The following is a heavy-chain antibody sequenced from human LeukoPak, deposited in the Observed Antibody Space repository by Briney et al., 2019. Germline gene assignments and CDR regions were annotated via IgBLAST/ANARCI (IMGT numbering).Heavy chain of an antibody. CDR1: GFTFSSYG. J-gene: IGHJ4*02. Sequence: GGSLRLSCAASGFTFSSYGMHWVRQAPGKGLEWVAFIRYDGSNKYYADSVKGRFTISRDNAKNSLYLQMNSLRAEDTAVYYCARKNGLDYWGQGTLVTVSS. CDR3: ARKNGLDY. CDR2: IRYDGSNK. V-gene: IGHV3-30*02.